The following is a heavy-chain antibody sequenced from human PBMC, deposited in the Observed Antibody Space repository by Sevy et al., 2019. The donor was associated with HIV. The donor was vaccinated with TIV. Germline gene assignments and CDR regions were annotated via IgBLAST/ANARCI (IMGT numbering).Heavy chain of an antibody. J-gene: IGHJ3*02. V-gene: IGHV3-7*01. D-gene: IGHD3-10*01. Sequence: GGSLRLSCVASGFTFSNYWMSWVRQAPGKGLEWVGNIKPDGSEKYYMDSVKGRFTISRANAKNSLYLQMNSLRAEDTAVYYCARVWVGVRGTSYMTAALDIWGQGTMVTVSS. CDR1: GFTFSNYW. CDR3: ARVWVGVRGTSYMTAALDI. CDR2: IKPDGSEK.